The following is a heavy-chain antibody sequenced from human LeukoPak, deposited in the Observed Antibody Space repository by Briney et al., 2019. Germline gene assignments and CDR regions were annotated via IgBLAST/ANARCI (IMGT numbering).Heavy chain of an antibody. CDR2: IYHSGNT. Sequence: SETLSLTCAVSGYSISSGYYWGWIRQPPGKGLAWIGSIYHSGNTYYNPSLKSRVTISVDTSKNQFSLKLSSVTAADTAVYYCARGGVKWELLLDSWGQGTLVTVSS. V-gene: IGHV4-38-2*01. CDR1: GYSISSGYY. CDR3: ARGGVKWELLLDS. J-gene: IGHJ5*01. D-gene: IGHD1-26*01.